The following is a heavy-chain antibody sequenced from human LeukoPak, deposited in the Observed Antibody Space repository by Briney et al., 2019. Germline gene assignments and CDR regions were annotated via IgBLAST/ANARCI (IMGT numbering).Heavy chain of an antibody. Sequence: GGSLRLSCAASGFTFSSYSMNWVRQAPGKGLEWVSSISSSSSYIYYADSVRGRFTISRDNARNSLYLQMNSLRGEDTAVYYCARDENAYCSGGSYSYFQHWGQGTLVTVSS. CDR2: ISSSSSYI. CDR3: ARDENAYCSGGSYSYFQH. D-gene: IGHD2-15*01. V-gene: IGHV3-21*01. J-gene: IGHJ1*01. CDR1: GFTFSSYS.